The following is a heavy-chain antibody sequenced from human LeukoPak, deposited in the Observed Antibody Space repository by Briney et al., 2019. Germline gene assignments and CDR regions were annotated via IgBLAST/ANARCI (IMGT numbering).Heavy chain of an antibody. CDR1: GFTFNSYY. J-gene: IGHJ4*02. Sequence: GGSLRLSCAASGFTFNSYYMNWVRQAPGKGLEWVSSISTSSSYIYYADSVKGRITISRDNSKNTLYVQMNSLRAEDTAVYYCAKGKDYYLDYWGQGTLVTVSS. V-gene: IGHV3-21*01. CDR3: AKGKDYYLDY. D-gene: IGHD3-10*01. CDR2: ISTSSSYI.